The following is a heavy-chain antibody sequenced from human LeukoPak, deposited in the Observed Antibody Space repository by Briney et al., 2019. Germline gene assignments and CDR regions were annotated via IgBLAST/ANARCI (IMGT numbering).Heavy chain of an antibody. CDR2: INHSGST. CDR3: ARGYCSSTSCYLSWYYFDY. D-gene: IGHD2-2*01. CDR1: GGSFSGYY. Sequence: SETLSLTCAVYGGSFSGYYWSWIRQPPGKGLEWIGEINHSGSTNYNPSLKSRVTISVDTSKNQFSLKLSSVTAADTAVYYCARGYCSSTSCYLSWYYFDYWGQGTLVTVSS. J-gene: IGHJ4*02. V-gene: IGHV4-34*01.